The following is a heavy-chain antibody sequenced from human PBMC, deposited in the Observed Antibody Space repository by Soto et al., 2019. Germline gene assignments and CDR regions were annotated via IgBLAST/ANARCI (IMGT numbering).Heavy chain of an antibody. V-gene: IGHV1-18*01. CDR1: GYAFTTYG. CDR3: AIGRYGDY. CDR2: ISAHNGNT. Sequence: QVHLVQSVAEVKKPGASVKVSCKGSGYAFTTYGITWVRQAPGQGLEWMGWISAHNGNTHYAQKLQGRVTVTRDTSTSTAYMDLRSLRSDDTAVSYGAIGRYGDYWCQGALVTVSS. J-gene: IGHJ4*02. D-gene: IGHD1-1*01.